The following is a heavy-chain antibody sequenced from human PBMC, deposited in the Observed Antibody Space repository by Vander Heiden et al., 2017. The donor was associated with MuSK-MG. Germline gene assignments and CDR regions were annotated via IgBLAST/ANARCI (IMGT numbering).Heavy chain of an antibody. CDR2: ITHYYGNA. V-gene: IGHV1-18*04. CDR1: RYTLTTYA. CDR3: ARACVGSSWINSKYYYYGMDV. J-gene: IGHJ6*02. Sequence: QVQLVQPGAAAETPAASVNGSCKASRYTLTTYALTSVRHAPGPGPAWMGWITHYYGNAQDAQKLQGRVTMTTDKSTSTAYRELRSLRSDDTAVYYCARACVGSSWINSKYYYYGMDVWGQGTTVTVSS. D-gene: IGHD6-13*01.